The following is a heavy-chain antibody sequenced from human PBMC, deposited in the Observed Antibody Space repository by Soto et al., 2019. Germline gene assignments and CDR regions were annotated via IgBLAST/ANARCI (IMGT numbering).Heavy chain of an antibody. J-gene: IGHJ6*02. Sequence: QVQLVQSGAEVKKPGASVKVSCKASGYNFTMYAMIWVRQAPGQRPEWMGWINTGNGNTKYSPKLQGRVTITRDTSASTAYMELSSLKSEHTAVYYCARGERLYYAYYGMEVWGQGSTVTVSS. V-gene: IGHV1-3*04. D-gene: IGHD2-21*01. CDR2: INTGNGNT. CDR1: GYNFTMYA. CDR3: ARGERLYYAYYGMEV.